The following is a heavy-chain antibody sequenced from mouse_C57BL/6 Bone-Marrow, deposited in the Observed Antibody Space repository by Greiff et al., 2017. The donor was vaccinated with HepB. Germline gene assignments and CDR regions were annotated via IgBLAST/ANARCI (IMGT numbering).Heavy chain of an antibody. CDR1: GFTFSSYA. Sequence: EVQLVESGEGLVKPGGSLKLSCAASGFTFSSYAMSWVRQTPEKRLEWVAYISSGGDYIYYADTVKGRFTISRDNARNTLYLQMSSLKSEDTAMYYCTRGGYDYDGFAYWGQGTLVTVSA. CDR3: TRGGYDYDGFAY. CDR2: ISSGGDYI. J-gene: IGHJ3*01. V-gene: IGHV5-9-1*02. D-gene: IGHD2-4*01.